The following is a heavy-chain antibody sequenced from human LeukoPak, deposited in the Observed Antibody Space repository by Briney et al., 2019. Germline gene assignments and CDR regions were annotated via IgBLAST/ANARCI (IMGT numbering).Heavy chain of an antibody. V-gene: IGHV3-23*01. Sequence: PGGSLRLSCAASGFPFSTYAMSWVRQAPGKGLEWVAGISDSGGRTNYADSVKGRFTISRDNPKNTIYLQMTSLRDEDTAVYFCASRGVVIRVLLVGFHKEAYYFDSWGQGALVTVSS. CDR2: ISDSGGRT. CDR3: ASRGVVIRVLLVGFHKEAYYFDS. D-gene: IGHD3-10*01. J-gene: IGHJ4*02. CDR1: GFPFSTYA.